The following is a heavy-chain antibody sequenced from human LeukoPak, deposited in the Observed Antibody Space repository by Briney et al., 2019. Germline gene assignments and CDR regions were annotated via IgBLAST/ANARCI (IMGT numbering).Heavy chain of an antibody. J-gene: IGHJ4*02. Sequence: GGSLRLSCAASGFTFSSYSMNWVRQAPGKGLEWVSYISSSSTIYYADSVKGRFTISRDNAKNSLYLQMNSLRAEDTAVYYCARDLYIVGATGYDYWGQGTLVTVSS. D-gene: IGHD1-26*01. CDR1: GFTFSSYS. CDR2: ISSSSTI. V-gene: IGHV3-48*01. CDR3: ARDLYIVGATGYDY.